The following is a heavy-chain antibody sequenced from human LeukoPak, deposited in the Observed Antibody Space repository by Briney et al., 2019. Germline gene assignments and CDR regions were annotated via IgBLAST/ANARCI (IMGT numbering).Heavy chain of an antibody. Sequence: GGSLRLSCAASGLTFSSYEMNWVRQAPGKGLEWVSYISSSGSTIYYADSVKGRFTISRDNSKNTLYLQMNSLRAEDTAVYYCAKDLRYSSSWYSYYFDYWGQGTLVTVSS. V-gene: IGHV3-48*03. D-gene: IGHD6-13*01. J-gene: IGHJ4*02. CDR3: AKDLRYSSSWYSYYFDY. CDR1: GLTFSSYE. CDR2: ISSSGSTI.